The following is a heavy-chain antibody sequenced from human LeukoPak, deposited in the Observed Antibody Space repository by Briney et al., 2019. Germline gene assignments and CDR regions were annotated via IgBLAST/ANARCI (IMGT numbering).Heavy chain of an antibody. Sequence: SETLSLTCTVSGGSISNYYWTWIRRPPGKGLEWIGFISYSGNTNYNPSLKSRVTISLDTSKNQFPLKLISVTAADTAVYYCARGVGSGYTDYWGQGALVTVSS. D-gene: IGHD3-22*01. CDR2: ISYSGNT. J-gene: IGHJ4*02. CDR1: GGSISNYY. V-gene: IGHV4-59*01. CDR3: ARGVGSGYTDY.